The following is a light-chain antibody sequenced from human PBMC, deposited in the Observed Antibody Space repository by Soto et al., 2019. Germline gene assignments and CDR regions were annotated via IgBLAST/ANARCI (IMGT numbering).Light chain of an antibody. CDR1: QSVSNNY. V-gene: IGKV3-20*01. CDR3: PQYGSSPPYT. J-gene: IGKJ2*01. Sequence: EVVLTQSPGTLSLSPGERATLSCRASQSVSNNYFAWYQQKPGQAPRLLIFGSSARATGIPDRFSGSGSGTDFTLTISSLEPEDFAVYYCPQYGSSPPYTFGQGTKLEIK. CDR2: GSS.